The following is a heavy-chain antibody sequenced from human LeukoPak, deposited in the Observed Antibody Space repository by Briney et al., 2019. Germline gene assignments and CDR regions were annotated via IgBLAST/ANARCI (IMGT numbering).Heavy chain of an antibody. V-gene: IGHV1-69*13. D-gene: IGHD6-19*01. J-gene: IGHJ4*02. CDR3: ARDRVAVAGTMGYYFDY. Sequence: ASVKVSCKASGGTFSSNAISWVRQAPGQGLEWMGGIIPIFGTANYAQKFQGRVTITADESTSTAYMELSSLRSEDTAVYYCARDRVAVAGTMGYYFDYWGQGTLVTVSS. CDR2: IIPIFGTA. CDR1: GGTFSSNA.